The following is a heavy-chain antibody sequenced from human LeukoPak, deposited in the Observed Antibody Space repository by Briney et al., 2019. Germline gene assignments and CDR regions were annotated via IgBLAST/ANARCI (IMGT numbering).Heavy chain of an antibody. CDR3: ARVGSSVFDY. CDR1: GFTFSSYG. D-gene: IGHD6-13*01. Sequence: GGSLRLSCAASGFTFSSYGMHWVRQAPGKGLEWVAFIRYDGSNKYYADSVKGRFTISRDNSKNTPYLQMNSLRAEDTAVYYCARVGSSVFDYWGQGTLVTVSS. V-gene: IGHV3-30*02. J-gene: IGHJ4*02. CDR2: IRYDGSNK.